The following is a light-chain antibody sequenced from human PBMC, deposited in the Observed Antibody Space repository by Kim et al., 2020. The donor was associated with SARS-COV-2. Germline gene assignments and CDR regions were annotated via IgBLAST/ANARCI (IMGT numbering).Light chain of an antibody. CDR1: QDISHY. CDR2: AAS. J-gene: IGKJ5*01. Sequence: ASVGDRVTITCRASQDISHYLAWYQQKPGEAPQFLIYAASNLQSGVPSTFSGSGSGTDFTLIISSLQPEDFATYYCQQYYTYPITFGQGTRLDIK. CDR3: QQYYTYPIT. V-gene: IGKV1-16*01.